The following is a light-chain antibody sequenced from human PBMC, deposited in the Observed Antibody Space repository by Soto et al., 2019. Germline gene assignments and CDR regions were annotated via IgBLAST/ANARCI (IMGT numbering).Light chain of an antibody. V-gene: IGLV1-44*01. CDR1: NSNIGSNK. CDR3: ATWDDSLHGYV. CDR2: TSN. J-gene: IGLJ1*01. Sequence: QSALTQPPSASGTPGQRVTISCSGSNSNIGSNKVNWYQQLPGTAPKLLIYTSNQRPSGVPDRFSGSKSGTSASLAISGLQSEDEADYYCATWDDSLHGYVFGTRTKVTVL.